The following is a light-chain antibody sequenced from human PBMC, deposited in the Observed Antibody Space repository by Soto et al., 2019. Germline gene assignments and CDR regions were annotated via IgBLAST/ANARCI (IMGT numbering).Light chain of an antibody. Sequence: EIVLTQSPGTLSLSPGERATLSCRASQSVSSTYLAWYQQKPGQAPRLLIYSVSSRATGIPDRFSASGSGADFTLTISRLEPEDFAVYYCQQYGRSPWTFGQGTRWIS. CDR2: SVS. V-gene: IGKV3-20*01. CDR3: QQYGRSPWT. J-gene: IGKJ1*01. CDR1: QSVSSTY.